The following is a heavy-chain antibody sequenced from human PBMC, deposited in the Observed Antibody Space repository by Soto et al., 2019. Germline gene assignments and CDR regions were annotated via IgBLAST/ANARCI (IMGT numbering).Heavy chain of an antibody. V-gene: IGHV3-43*01. CDR1: GFTLDGYT. CDR3: GKDRVAHKYFYNGIDV. Sequence: EVQLVESGGSVVQPGGSLRLSCAASGFTLDGYTMYWVRQVPGNGLEWLSLITGDGSTTYYADSVKGRFTISRDNSKNSLYLQMNSLRAEDTALYYCGKDRVAHKYFYNGIDVWGQGTTVIVSS. CDR2: ITGDGSTT. J-gene: IGHJ6*02.